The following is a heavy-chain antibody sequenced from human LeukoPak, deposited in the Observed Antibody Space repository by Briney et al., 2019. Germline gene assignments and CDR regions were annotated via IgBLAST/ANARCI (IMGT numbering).Heavy chain of an antibody. D-gene: IGHD3-22*01. V-gene: IGHV3-66*01. J-gene: IGHJ5*01. CDR3: ARDPAPYYYDSSGYS. Sequence: GGSLRLSCAASGFTVSSNYMSWVRQAPGKGLEWVSVIYSGGSTYYADSVKGRFTISRDNSKNTLYLQMNSLRAEDTAVYYCARDPAPYYYDSSGYSRGQGTLVTVSS. CDR2: IYSGGST. CDR1: GFTVSSNY.